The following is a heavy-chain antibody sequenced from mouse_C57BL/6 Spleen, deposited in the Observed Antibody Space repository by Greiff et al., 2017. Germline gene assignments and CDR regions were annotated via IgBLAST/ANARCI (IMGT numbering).Heavy chain of an antibody. CDR3: ASPGAYDYERAWFAY. D-gene: IGHD2-4*01. V-gene: IGHV5-6*02. J-gene: IGHJ3*01. Sequence: EVKLEESGGDLVKPGGSLTLSCAASGFTFSSYGMSWVRQTPDKRLEWVATISSGGSYTYYPDSVKGRFTISGDNAKNTLYLQMSSLKSEDTAMYYCASPGAYDYERAWFAYWGQGTLVTVSA. CDR1: GFTFSSYG. CDR2: ISSGGSYT.